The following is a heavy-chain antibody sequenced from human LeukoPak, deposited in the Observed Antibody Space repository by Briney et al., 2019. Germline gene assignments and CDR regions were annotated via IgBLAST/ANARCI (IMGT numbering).Heavy chain of an antibody. CDR3: ARGVNYDSSGYYGLLYYFDY. V-gene: IGHV3-53*01. D-gene: IGHD3-22*01. Sequence: SGGSLTLSCAVSGFTVSSSYMSWVRHAPGQGLERVSVIYSCCSTYYSDSVKGRFPISRDKSKTTLYLQMNRLRAEDTAVYYCARGVNYDSSGYYGLLYYFDYWGQGTLVTVSS. CDR1: GFTVSSSY. J-gene: IGHJ4*02. CDR2: IYSCCST.